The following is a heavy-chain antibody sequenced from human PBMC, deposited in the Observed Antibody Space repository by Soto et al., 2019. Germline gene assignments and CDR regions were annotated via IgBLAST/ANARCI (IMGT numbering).Heavy chain of an antibody. Sequence: GESLKISCKGSGYNFNNYWIGWVRQMPGKGLEWMGRIDPSDSYTNYSPSFQGHVTISADKSISTAYLQWSSLKASDTAMYYCARRGYNYYYGMDVWGQGTTVTVSS. J-gene: IGHJ6*02. CDR3: ARRGYNYYYGMDV. D-gene: IGHD3-22*01. CDR2: IDPSDSYT. CDR1: GYNFNNYW. V-gene: IGHV5-10-1*01.